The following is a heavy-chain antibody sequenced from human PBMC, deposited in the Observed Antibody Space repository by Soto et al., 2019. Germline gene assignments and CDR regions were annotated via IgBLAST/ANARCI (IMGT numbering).Heavy chain of an antibody. V-gene: IGHV1-18*01. CDR2: INAYSGDR. J-gene: IGHJ4*02. CDR3: ASANYGDSDY. D-gene: IGHD4-17*01. CDR1: GYTFPSST. Sequence: QGELVQSGAEVKKPGASVKVSCKASGYTFPSSTISWLRQAPGQGLEWRGWINAYSGDRKFAQRFQGRVTMTTDTCTSTAYLELTSLTSDDTAIYYCASANYGDSDYWGQGTLLTVSS.